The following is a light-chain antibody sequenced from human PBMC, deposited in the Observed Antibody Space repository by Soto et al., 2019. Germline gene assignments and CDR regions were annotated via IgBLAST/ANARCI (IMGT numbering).Light chain of an antibody. V-gene: IGKV1-6*01. CDR3: LQDINYPWT. CDR1: QVIGND. CDR2: GAS. Sequence: IQMTQSPSSLSASVGCRVTISCRASQVIGNDLAWYQQKPGKAPRLLISGASRRATGIPDRFSGAGSGTDFTLAISSLQPEDSATYYCLQDINYPWTFGQGTKVDIK. J-gene: IGKJ1*01.